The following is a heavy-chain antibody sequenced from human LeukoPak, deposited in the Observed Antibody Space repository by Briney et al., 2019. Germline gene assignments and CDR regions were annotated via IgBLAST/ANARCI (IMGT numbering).Heavy chain of an antibody. Sequence: GGSLRLSCAASGFTFSTYAMSWVRQAPGKGLEWVSAISGSGDSTYYADSVKGQFAISRDNSKNTLYLQMNSLRAEDTAVYFCAKDRARGGTTDFDYWGQGTLVTVSS. CDR2: ISGSGDST. CDR1: GFTFSTYA. V-gene: IGHV3-23*01. D-gene: IGHD1-7*01. CDR3: AKDRARGGTTDFDY. J-gene: IGHJ4*02.